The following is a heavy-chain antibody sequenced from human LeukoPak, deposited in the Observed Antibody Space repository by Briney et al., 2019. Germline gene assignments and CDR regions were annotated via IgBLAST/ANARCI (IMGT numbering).Heavy chain of an antibody. J-gene: IGHJ3*02. Sequence: SETLSLTCTVSGGAISSYYWSWIRQPPGKGLEWIGYIYYSVSTNNNPSLKSRVTISVDTSKNQLSLRLSSVTAADTAVYYCARALDYYDSSGYFFAIWGQGTMVTVSP. CDR1: GGAISSYY. D-gene: IGHD3-22*01. CDR2: IYYSVST. V-gene: IGHV4-59*08. CDR3: ARALDYYDSSGYFFAI.